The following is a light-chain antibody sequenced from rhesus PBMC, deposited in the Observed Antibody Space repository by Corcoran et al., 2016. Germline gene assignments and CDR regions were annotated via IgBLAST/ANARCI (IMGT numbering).Light chain of an antibody. Sequence: DIQMTQSPSSLSASVGDRVTITCQASQDISSWLAWYQQKPGKAPKLLIYAASSLQSGVPSRFSGSGSGTDVTLTISSLQPEDFATDYCQQHNSYPWTFGQGTKVEIK. V-gene: IGKV1-33*02. CDR1: QDISSW. CDR3: QQHNSYPWT. J-gene: IGKJ1*01. CDR2: AAS.